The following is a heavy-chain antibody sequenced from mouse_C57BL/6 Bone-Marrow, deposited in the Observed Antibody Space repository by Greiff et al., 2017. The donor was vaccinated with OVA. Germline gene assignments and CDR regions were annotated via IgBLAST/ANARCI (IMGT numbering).Heavy chain of an antibody. J-gene: IGHJ3*01. CDR1: GYTFTSYD. CDR2: IYPRDGST. Sequence: QVQLQQSGPELVKPGASVKLSCKASGYTFTSYDINWVQQRPGQGLEWIGWIYPRDGSTKYNETFKGKATLTVDTSSSTAYMEIHSLTSEESAVYFCARSPFAYWGQGTLVTVSA. V-gene: IGHV1-85*01. CDR3: ARSPFAY.